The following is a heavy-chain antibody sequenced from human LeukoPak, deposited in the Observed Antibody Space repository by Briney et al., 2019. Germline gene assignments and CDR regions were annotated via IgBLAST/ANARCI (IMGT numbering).Heavy chain of an antibody. D-gene: IGHD3-22*01. CDR1: GGSMSSYY. Sequence: SETLSLTCTVSGGSMSSYYWSWIRQPAGKGLEWIGRIYTSGSTNYNPSLKSRVTMSVDTSKNQFSLKLSSVTAADTAVYYCARAAGHYDSSGYPLFLYFDYWGQGTLVTVSS. V-gene: IGHV4-4*07. CDR2: IYTSGST. CDR3: ARAAGHYDSSGYPLFLYFDY. J-gene: IGHJ4*02.